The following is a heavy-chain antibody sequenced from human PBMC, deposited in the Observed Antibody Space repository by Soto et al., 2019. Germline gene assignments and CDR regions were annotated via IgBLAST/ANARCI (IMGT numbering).Heavy chain of an antibody. D-gene: IGHD3-16*01. CDR1: GFRFHTYA. V-gene: IGHV3-23*01. CDR3: AKDLRDWGFFDY. Sequence: VQLLESGGGLVQPGGSLRLSCAASGFRFHTYAMGWVRQAPGKGLEWVSSLSGSGGSTNYADSVKGRFTISRDNSKDTLYLQMNNLRAEDTAMYYCAKDLRDWGFFDYWGLGTLVTVSS. CDR2: LSGSGGST. J-gene: IGHJ4*02.